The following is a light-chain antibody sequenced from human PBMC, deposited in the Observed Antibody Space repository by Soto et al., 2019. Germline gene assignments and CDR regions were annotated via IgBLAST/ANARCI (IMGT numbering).Light chain of an antibody. CDR1: QTINSW. CDR2: KAS. CDR3: QQYDSIPYT. J-gene: IGKJ2*01. V-gene: IGKV1-5*03. Sequence: DIQMTQSPSTLSASVRDRVTITCRASQTINSWLAWYQQRPGKAPRLLIYKASTLESGVPSRFSGSGSGTEFTLTISTLQPDDFSTYYCQQYDSIPYTFRQGTKLDIK.